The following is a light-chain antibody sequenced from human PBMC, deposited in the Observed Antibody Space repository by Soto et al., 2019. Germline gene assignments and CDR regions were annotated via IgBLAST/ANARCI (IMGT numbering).Light chain of an antibody. CDR1: QSVSSSY. CDR3: QQYGSSSWT. V-gene: IGKV3-20*01. CDR2: GAS. Sequence: ESVLTQSPGTLSLSPGERATLSCRASQSVSSSYLAWYQQRPGQAPRLLIYGASSRATGIPDRFSGSGSGTDFTLTISRLEAEDFAVYYCQQYGSSSWTFGQGSKVDIK. J-gene: IGKJ1*01.